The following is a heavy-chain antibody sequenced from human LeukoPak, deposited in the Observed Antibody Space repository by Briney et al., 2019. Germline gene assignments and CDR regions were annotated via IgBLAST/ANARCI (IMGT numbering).Heavy chain of an antibody. J-gene: IGHJ4*02. CDR2: VYPGDSDT. Sequence: GESLKISCKDFGYTFSTYWIAWVRQMPGKGLEWMGIVYPGDSDTRYSPSFQGQVTISADKSISTAYLQWTSLKASDTAIYYCARHLGMAVAAMDYWGQGTLVTVSS. CDR3: ARHLGMAVAAMDY. V-gene: IGHV5-51*01. CDR1: GYTFSTYW. D-gene: IGHD6-19*01.